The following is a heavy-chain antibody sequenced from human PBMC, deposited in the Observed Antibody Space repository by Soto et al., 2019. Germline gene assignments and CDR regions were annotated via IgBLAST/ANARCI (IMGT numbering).Heavy chain of an antibody. CDR2: IYPGYSDN. V-gene: IGHV5-51*01. Sequence: GESLKISCKGSGYSFTSYWIGWVREMPGKGLEWMGIIYPGYSDNRYSPSFQDQVTNSADKYISTAYLQWISLEASDTAMYSWWKPLTRGAASSWYFDLWGRGTLVTVSS. D-gene: IGHD1-1*01. CDR3: WKPLTRGAASSWYFDL. CDR1: GYSFTSYW. J-gene: IGHJ2*01.